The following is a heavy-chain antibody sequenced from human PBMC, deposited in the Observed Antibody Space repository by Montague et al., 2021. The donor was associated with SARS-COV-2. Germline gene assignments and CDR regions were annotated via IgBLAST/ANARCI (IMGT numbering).Heavy chain of an antibody. V-gene: IGHV4-4*07. CDR1: GGSISSYY. CDR3: ARVRYYGSGTSLGMDV. CDR2: IYSSGST. J-gene: IGHJ6*02. Sequence: SETLSLTCTVSGGSISSYYWSWIRQPAGKGLEWIGRIYSSGSTNYNPSLKSRVTMSVDTSKNQFSLKLSSVTAADTAVYYCARVRYYGSGTSLGMDVWGQGTTVTVPS. D-gene: IGHD3-10*01.